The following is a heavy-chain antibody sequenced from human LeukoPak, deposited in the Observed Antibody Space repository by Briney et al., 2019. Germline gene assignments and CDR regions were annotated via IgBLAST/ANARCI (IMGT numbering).Heavy chain of an antibody. CDR3: ARDLLGYNYHYMDV. D-gene: IGHD3-22*01. CDR1: GFTFSSYW. CDR2: INNDGSST. J-gene: IGHJ6*03. Sequence: GGSLRLSCAAPGFTFSSYWMHWVRQAPGKGLVWVSRINNDGSSTSYADSVKGRFTISRDNAKNSLYLQMNSLRAEDTAVYYCARDLLGYNYHYMDVWGKGTTVTVSS. V-gene: IGHV3-74*01.